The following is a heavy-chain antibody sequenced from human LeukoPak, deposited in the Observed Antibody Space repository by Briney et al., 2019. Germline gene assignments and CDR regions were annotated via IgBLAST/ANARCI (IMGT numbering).Heavy chain of an antibody. D-gene: IGHD3-22*01. J-gene: IGHJ5*02. CDR3: ARDLGQYYDTSDNWFDP. Sequence: GGSLRLSCAASGFTFSSYAMSWVRQAPGKGLEWVSAISGSGGSTYCADSVKGRFTISRDNSKNTLYLQMNSLRAEDTAVYYCARDLGQYYDTSDNWFDPWGQGTLVTVSS. CDR1: GFTFSSYA. V-gene: IGHV3-23*01. CDR2: ISGSGGST.